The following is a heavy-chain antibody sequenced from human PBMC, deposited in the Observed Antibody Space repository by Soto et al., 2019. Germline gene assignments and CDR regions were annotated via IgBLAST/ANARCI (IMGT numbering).Heavy chain of an antibody. Sequence: LSLTCTVSGGSISSYYWSWIRQPPGKGLEWIGYIYYSGSTNYNPSLKSRVTISVDTSKNQFSLKLSSVTAADTAVYYCARVFYDFWTDPWGQGTLVTVSS. J-gene: IGHJ5*02. V-gene: IGHV4-59*01. CDR1: GGSISSYY. D-gene: IGHD3-3*01. CDR3: ARVFYDFWTDP. CDR2: IYYSGST.